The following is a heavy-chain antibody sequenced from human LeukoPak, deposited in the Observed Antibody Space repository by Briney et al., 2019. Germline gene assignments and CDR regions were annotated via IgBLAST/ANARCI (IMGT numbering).Heavy chain of an antibody. Sequence: ASVKVSCMASGYTFTSYYMHWVRQAPGQGLEWMGIINPSGGSTSYAQKFQGRVTMTRDTSTSTVYMELSSLRSEDTAVYYCARAIVGSGSYYYYGMDVWGQGTTVTVSS. CDR3: ARAIVGSGSYYYYGMDV. CDR2: INPSGGST. V-gene: IGHV1-46*01. D-gene: IGHD6-19*01. CDR1: GYTFTSYY. J-gene: IGHJ6*02.